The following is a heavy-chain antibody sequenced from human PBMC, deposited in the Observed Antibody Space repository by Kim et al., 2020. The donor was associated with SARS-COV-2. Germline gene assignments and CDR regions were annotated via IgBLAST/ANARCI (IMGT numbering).Heavy chain of an antibody. D-gene: IGHD2-15*01. CDR1: GYTFTGYY. V-gene: IGHV1-2*06. J-gene: IGHJ4*02. Sequence: ASVKVSCKASGYTFTGYYMHWVRQAPGQGLEWMGRINPNSGGTNYAQKFQGRVTMTRDTSISTAYMELSRLRSDDTAVYYCARGYCSGGSCYSHDYWGQGTLVTVSS. CDR3: ARGYCSGGSCYSHDY. CDR2: INPNSGGT.